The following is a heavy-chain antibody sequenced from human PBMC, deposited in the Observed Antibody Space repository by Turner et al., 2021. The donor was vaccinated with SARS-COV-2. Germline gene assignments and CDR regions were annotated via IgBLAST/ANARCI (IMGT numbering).Heavy chain of an antibody. CDR2: IYYSGSA. D-gene: IGHD5-18*01. J-gene: IGHJ6*02. Sequence: QLQLQESGPGLVKPSETLYLTCTVSGGSISSSSYYWGWIRQPPGKGLEWIGNIYYSGSAYYNPSLKSRVTISVDPSKNQFSRKLTSVTAADTAVYYCARLMDTAMDYYGTDVWGQGTTVTVSS. V-gene: IGHV4-39*01. CDR3: ARLMDTAMDYYGTDV. CDR1: GGSISSSSYY.